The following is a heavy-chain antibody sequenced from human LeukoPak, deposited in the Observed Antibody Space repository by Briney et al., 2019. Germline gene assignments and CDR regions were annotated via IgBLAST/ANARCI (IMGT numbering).Heavy chain of an antibody. CDR3: ARGDMTTMVQFDY. J-gene: IGHJ4*02. Sequence: PGKGLEWIGGSYYRGSTSYNQSLKSRVNISVETSKSQVSRNLRSVTAADARVYFCARGDMTTMVQFDYWGQGNLVTVSP. D-gene: IGHD4-23*01. V-gene: IGHV4-39*07. CDR2: SYYRGST.